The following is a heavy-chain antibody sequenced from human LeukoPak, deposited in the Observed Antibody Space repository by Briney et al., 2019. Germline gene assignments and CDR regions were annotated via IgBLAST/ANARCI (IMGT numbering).Heavy chain of an antibody. CDR1: GFTFSSYT. V-gene: IGHV3-48*04. Sequence: PGGSLRLSCAASGFTFSSYTMNWVRQAPGKGLEWVSYISSSSTTYYSDSVKGRFTISRDNAKNSLYLQMNSLRAEDTAVYYCASAGGPFECWGQGTLVTVSS. D-gene: IGHD6-25*01. J-gene: IGHJ4*02. CDR3: ASAGGPFEC. CDR2: ISSSSTT.